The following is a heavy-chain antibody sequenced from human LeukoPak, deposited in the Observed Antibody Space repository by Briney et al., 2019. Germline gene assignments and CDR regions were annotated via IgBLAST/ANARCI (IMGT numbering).Heavy chain of an antibody. CDR1: GHTFTKYV. CDR3: ARDDCGDTCYPGGY. D-gene: IGHD2-21*01. CDR2: INAGNGDT. Sequence: ASVKVSCKASGHTFTKYVVHWVRQAPGQRPEWMGWINAGNGDTKYSQNFQDGVTITRDTSANTAYMELSSLTSEDTALYYCARDDCGDTCYPGGYWGQGTLVTVSS. V-gene: IGHV1-3*01. J-gene: IGHJ4*02.